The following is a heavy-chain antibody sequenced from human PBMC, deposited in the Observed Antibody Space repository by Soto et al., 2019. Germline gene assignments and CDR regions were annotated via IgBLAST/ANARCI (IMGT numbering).Heavy chain of an antibody. J-gene: IGHJ5*02. Sequence: QLQLQESGSGLVKPSQTLSLTCAVSGGSISSGNSYSWSWIRQPPGKGLEWIGSISHSGSTPYNPSLKGRVTMSVDKSNNQFSLNLSSVTAADMAVYYCARAVAPYLGTWFDPWGQGTLVIVSS. D-gene: IGHD3-16*01. CDR1: GGSISSGNSYS. CDR3: ARAVAPYLGTWFDP. CDR2: ISHSGST. V-gene: IGHV4-30-2*01.